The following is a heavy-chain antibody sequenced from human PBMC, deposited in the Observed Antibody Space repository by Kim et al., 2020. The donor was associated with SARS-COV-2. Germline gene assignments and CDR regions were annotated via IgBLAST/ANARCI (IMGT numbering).Heavy chain of an antibody. Sequence: GGSLRLSCAASGFNFGTYSMNWVRQAPGKGLEWVSSISTSSSYIYYADSVNGRFTISRDNAKDSLVLQVSSLRAEDTAVYYCARSYSPPSMVQEYYYGLDVWGQGTTVTVSS. J-gene: IGHJ6*02. CDR3: ARSYSPPSMVQEYYYGLDV. V-gene: IGHV3-21*06. D-gene: IGHD3-10*01. CDR2: ISTSSSYI. CDR1: GFNFGTYS.